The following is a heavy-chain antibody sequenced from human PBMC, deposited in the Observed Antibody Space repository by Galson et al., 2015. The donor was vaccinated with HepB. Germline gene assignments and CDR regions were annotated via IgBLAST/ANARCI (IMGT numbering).Heavy chain of an antibody. CDR3: ARLGRVAVAGTSNYYGLDV. Sequence: LSLTCTVSGGSISSYYWSWIRQPPGKGLEWIGYMYYSGSTNYNPSLKGRVTISVDTSRNQLSLKLTSVTAADTAVYYCARLGRVAVAGTSNYYGLDVWGQGTTVTVSS. V-gene: IGHV4-59*08. CDR2: MYYSGST. D-gene: IGHD6-19*01. J-gene: IGHJ6*02. CDR1: GGSISSYY.